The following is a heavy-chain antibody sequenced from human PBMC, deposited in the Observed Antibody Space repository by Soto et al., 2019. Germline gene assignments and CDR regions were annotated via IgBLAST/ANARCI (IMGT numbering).Heavy chain of an antibody. Sequence: QVQLVQSGAEVKKPGASVKVSCKASGYTFTSYAMHWVRQAPGQRLEWMGWINAGNGNTKYSQKFQGRVTITRDTSASTAYMELSSLRSEDTAVYYCAGDRGTITMIVVGWFDPWGQGTLVTVSS. CDR2: INAGNGNT. V-gene: IGHV1-3*01. D-gene: IGHD3-22*01. CDR3: AGDRGTITMIVVGWFDP. J-gene: IGHJ5*02. CDR1: GYTFTSYA.